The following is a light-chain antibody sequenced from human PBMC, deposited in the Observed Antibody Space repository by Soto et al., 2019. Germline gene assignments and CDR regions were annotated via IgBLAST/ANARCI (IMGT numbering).Light chain of an antibody. V-gene: IGLV2-14*01. J-gene: IGLJ3*02. Sequence: QSALTQPASVSGSPGQSITISCTGTSSDVGDYNYVSWYQQYPGKAPKLMIYEVSNQPSGVSDRFSGSKSGNTASLTISGLQAEDEADYYCSSYASSSTPVMFGGGTQLTVL. CDR2: EVS. CDR1: SSDVGDYNY. CDR3: SSYASSSTPVM.